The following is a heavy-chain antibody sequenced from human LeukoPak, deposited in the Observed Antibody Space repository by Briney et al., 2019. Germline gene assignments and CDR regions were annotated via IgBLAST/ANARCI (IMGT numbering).Heavy chain of an antibody. CDR2: IRYDGSNK. CDR1: GFSFSTYG. V-gene: IGHV3-30*02. J-gene: IGHJ6*03. D-gene: IGHD5-12*01. Sequence: PGGSLRLSCAASGFSFSTYGINWVRQAPGKGLEWVAFIRYDGSNKYYVDSVKGRFTISRDNSKNTLYLQMNSLRAEDTAVYYCAKKRGYSGYDTLYYYYYYMDVWGKGTTVTVSS. CDR3: AKKRGYSGYDTLYYYYYYMDV.